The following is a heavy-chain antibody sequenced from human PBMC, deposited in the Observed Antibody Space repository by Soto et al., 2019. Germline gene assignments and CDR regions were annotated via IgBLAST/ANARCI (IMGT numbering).Heavy chain of an antibody. CDR3: AKTYCSGGSCYPYNWFDP. CDR1: GFTFSSYG. CDR2: ISYDGSNK. Sequence: QVQLVESGGGVVQPGRSLRLSCAASGFTFSSYGMHWVRQAPGKGLEWVAAISYDGSNKYYADSVKGRFTISRDNSKNTLYLQMNSLRAEDTAVYYCAKTYCSGGSCYPYNWFDPWGQGTLVTVSS. D-gene: IGHD2-15*01. J-gene: IGHJ5*02. V-gene: IGHV3-30*18.